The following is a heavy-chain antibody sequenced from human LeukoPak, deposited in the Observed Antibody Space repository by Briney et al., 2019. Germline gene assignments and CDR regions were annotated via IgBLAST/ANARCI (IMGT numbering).Heavy chain of an antibody. V-gene: IGHV3-23*01. CDR3: AKDGYYSIPRI. D-gene: IGHD3-22*01. J-gene: IGHJ3*02. CDR1: GFSFSSYG. Sequence: PGGSLRLSCAASGFSFSSYGMAWVRQAPGKGLEWVSAISGSGGSTYYADSVKGRFTISRDNSKNTLYLQMNSLRAEDTAVYYCAKDGYYSIPRIWGQGTMVTVSS. CDR2: ISGSGGST.